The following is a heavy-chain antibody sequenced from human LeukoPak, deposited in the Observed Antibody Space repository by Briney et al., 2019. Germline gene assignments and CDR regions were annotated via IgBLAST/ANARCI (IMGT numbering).Heavy chain of an antibody. CDR1: GFTFITYG. Sequence: GGSLRLSCAASGFTFITYGMHWVRQAPGKGLEWVALIWYDGSYKYYADSVKGRFAISRDNSKNTLYLQMNSLRTEDTAVYYCAREYYDSSDYPRQHYFDYWGQGTLVTVSS. V-gene: IGHV3-33*08. J-gene: IGHJ4*02. CDR3: AREYYDSSDYPRQHYFDY. D-gene: IGHD3-22*01. CDR2: IWYDGSYK.